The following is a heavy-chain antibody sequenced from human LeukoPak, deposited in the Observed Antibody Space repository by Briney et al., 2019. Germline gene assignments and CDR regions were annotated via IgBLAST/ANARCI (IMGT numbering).Heavy chain of an antibody. D-gene: IGHD4-17*01. CDR2: INPSGGST. CDR3: ASAVTTRYYFDY. V-gene: IGHV1-46*01. J-gene: IGHJ4*02. Sequence: ASVKVSCKASGYTFTSYYMHWVRQAPGQGLEWMGIINPSGGSTSYAQKFQGRVTMTRDTSTSTVYMELSSLRSEDTAVYYCASAVTTRYYFDYWGQGTLVTVSS. CDR1: GYTFTSYY.